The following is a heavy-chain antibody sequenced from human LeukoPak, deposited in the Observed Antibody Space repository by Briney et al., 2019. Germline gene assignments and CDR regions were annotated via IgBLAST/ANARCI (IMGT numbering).Heavy chain of an antibody. CDR2: ISGSGGST. CDR1: GFTFSNYA. V-gene: IGHV3-23*01. D-gene: IGHD2-15*01. CDR3: AKHPATRVVVVAVDFDY. J-gene: IGHJ4*02. Sequence: GGSLRLSCAASGFTFSNYAMSWVRQAPGKGLEWVSAISGSGGSTYYADSVKGRFTISRDNSKNTLYLQMNSLRAEDTAVYYCAKHPATRVVVVAVDFDYWGQGTLVTVSS.